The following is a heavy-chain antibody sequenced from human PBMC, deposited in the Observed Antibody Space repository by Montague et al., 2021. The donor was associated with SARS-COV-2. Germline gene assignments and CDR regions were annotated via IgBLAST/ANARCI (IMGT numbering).Heavy chain of an antibody. CDR2: VNHSGRI. V-gene: IGHV4-34*01. CDR3: ARVRWELSVGNVFDN. D-gene: IGHD3-10*01. Sequence: SETLSLTCAVYGGSFSDYYWTWIRQPPGKGLEWLGEVNHSGRINYNPSLKSRITISVDTSKNQFSLRLSSVTAADTAMYYCARVRWELSVGNVFDNWGQGTMVTVSS. CDR1: GGSFSDYY. J-gene: IGHJ3*02.